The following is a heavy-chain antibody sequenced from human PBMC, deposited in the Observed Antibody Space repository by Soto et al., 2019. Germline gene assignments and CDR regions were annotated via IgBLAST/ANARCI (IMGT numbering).Heavy chain of an antibody. V-gene: IGHV4-34*01. J-gene: IGHJ4*02. CDR2: INHSGST. CDR3: ARHSGYYDSSGDY. D-gene: IGHD3-22*01. Sequence: QVQLQQWGAGLLKPSETLSLTCAVYGGSFSGYYWSWIRQPPGKGLEWIGEINHSGSTNYNPSLKSRVTISVDTSKNQFSLKLSSVTAADTAVYYCARHSGYYDSSGDYWGQGTLVTVSS. CDR1: GGSFSGYY.